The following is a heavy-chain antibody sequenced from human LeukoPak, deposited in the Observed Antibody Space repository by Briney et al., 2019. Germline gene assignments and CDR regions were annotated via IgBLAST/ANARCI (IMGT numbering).Heavy chain of an antibody. CDR1: GFTFSSYA. CDR3: ARDEGCSSTSCLPFDP. CDR2: ISYDGSNK. Sequence: PGRSLRLSCAASGFTFSSYAMHWVRQAPGKGLEWVAVISYDGSNKYYADSVKGRFTISRDNSKNTLYLQMNSLRAEDTAVYYCARDEGCSSTSCLPFDPWGQGTLVTVSS. J-gene: IGHJ5*02. V-gene: IGHV3-30-3*01. D-gene: IGHD2-2*01.